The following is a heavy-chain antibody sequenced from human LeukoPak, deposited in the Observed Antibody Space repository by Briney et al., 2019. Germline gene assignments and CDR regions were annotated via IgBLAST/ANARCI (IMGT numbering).Heavy chain of an antibody. V-gene: IGHV4-59*01. Sequence: SETLSLTCTVSGGCLSSYCWSWIRQPPGKGLEWIGYIYYSGSTNYNPSLKSRVTISVDTSKNQFSLKLSSVTAADTAVYYCARVDYYGPHYYMDVWGKGTTVTVSS. CDR2: IYYSGST. J-gene: IGHJ6*03. CDR1: GGCLSSYC. CDR3: ARVDYYGPHYYMDV. D-gene: IGHD3-10*01.